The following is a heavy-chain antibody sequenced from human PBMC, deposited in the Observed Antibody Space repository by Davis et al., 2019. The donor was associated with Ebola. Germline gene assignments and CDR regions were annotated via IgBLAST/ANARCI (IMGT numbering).Heavy chain of an antibody. V-gene: IGHV1-2*02. CDR2: INPNSGGT. D-gene: IGHD3-3*01. J-gene: IGHJ5*02. CDR1: GYTFTGYY. CDR3: ARYDFWSGYSLTNWFDP. Sequence: ASVKVSCKASGYTFTGYYMDWVRQAPGQGLEWMGWINPNSGGTNYAQKFQGRVTMTRDTSISTAYMELSRLRSDDTAVYYCARYDFWSGYSLTNWFDPWGQGTLVTVSS.